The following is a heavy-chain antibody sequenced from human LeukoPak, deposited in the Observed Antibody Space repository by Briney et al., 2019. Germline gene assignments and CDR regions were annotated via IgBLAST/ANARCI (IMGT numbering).Heavy chain of an antibody. V-gene: IGHV4-59*01. Sequence: SETLSLTCTVSGGSISIYYWSWIRQPPGKGVEWIGYIYYSGSTNYNPSLKSRVTISVDTSKNQFSLKLSSVTAADTAVYYCARSEGGWLTNWFDPWGQGTLVTVSS. J-gene: IGHJ5*02. D-gene: IGHD5-24*01. CDR1: GGSISIYY. CDR3: ARSEGGWLTNWFDP. CDR2: IYYSGST.